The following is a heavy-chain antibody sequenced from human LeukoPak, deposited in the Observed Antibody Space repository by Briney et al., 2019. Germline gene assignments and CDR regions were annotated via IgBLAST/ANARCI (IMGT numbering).Heavy chain of an antibody. Sequence: SETLSLTCTVSGGSISSSSYYWGWIRQPPGKGLEWIGSIYYSGSTYYNPSLKSRVTISVDTSKNQFSLKLSSVTAADTAVYYCARDIYYDSSGLDYWGQGTLVTVSS. CDR1: GGSISSSSYY. CDR3: ARDIYYDSSGLDY. V-gene: IGHV4-39*02. D-gene: IGHD3-22*01. CDR2: IYYSGST. J-gene: IGHJ4*02.